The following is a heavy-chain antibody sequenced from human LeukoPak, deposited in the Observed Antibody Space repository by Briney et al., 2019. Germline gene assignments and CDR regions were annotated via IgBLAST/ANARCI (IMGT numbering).Heavy chain of an antibody. D-gene: IGHD3-10*01. CDR2: ISYDGSNK. CDR3: ARDLYYYGSGSYDDY. V-gene: IGHV3-30*03. CDR1: GFTFSSYG. J-gene: IGHJ4*02. Sequence: PGGSLRLSCAASGFTFSSYGMHWVRQAPGKGLEWVAVISYDGSNKYYADSVKGRFTISRDNSKNTLYLQMNSLRAEDTAVYYCARDLYYYGSGSYDDYWGQRTLVTVSS.